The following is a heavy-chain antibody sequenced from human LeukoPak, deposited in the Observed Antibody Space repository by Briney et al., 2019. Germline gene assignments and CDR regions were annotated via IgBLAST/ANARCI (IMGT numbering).Heavy chain of an antibody. CDR2: ISGSGGST. CDR1: GFTLSSYA. CDR3: AKVPGVVPAASYFDY. Sequence: PGGSLRLSCAASGFTLSSYAMSWVRPAPGKGLEWVSAISGSGGSTYYADSVKGRFTISRDNSKNPLYLQMNSLRAEDTAVYYCAKVPGVVPAASYFDYWGQGTLVTVSS. D-gene: IGHD2-2*01. V-gene: IGHV3-23*01. J-gene: IGHJ4*02.